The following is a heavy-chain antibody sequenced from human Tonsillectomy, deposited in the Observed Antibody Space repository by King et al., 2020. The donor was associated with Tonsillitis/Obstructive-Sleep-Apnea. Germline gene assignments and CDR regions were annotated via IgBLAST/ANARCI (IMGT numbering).Heavy chain of an antibody. V-gene: IGHV3-66*01. D-gene: IGHD7-27*01. CDR3: ARDQLTGAVGYYYYGMDV. CDR2: IYSGGST. CDR1: GFTVSSNY. Sequence: VQLVESGGGLVQPGGSLRLSCAASGFTVSSNYMSWVRQAPGEGLEWVPVIYSGGSTYYADAVKGRFTISRDNSKNTLYLQMNSLRAEDTAVYYFARDQLTGAVGYYYYGMDVWGQATTVTLSS. J-gene: IGHJ6*02.